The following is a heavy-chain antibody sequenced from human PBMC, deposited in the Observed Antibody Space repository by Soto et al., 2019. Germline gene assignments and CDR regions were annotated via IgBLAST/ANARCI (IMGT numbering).Heavy chain of an antibody. V-gene: IGHV3-30*03. CDR3: ARDARIPAAKGGLYNWFDP. J-gene: IGHJ5*02. CDR1: GFTFSSYG. Sequence: QVQLVESGGGVVQPGRSLRLSCAASGFTFSSYGVHWVRQAPGKGLEWVAVISYDGSNKFYADSVKGRFTISRDDSRNTLYLQMNSLRADDTAVYFCARDARIPAAKGGLYNWFDPWGQGTLVTVSS. CDR2: ISYDGSNK. D-gene: IGHD6-13*01.